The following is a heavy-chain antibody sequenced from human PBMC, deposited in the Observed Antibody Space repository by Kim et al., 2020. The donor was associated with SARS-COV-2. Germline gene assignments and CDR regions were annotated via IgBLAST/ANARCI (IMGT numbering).Heavy chain of an antibody. D-gene: IGHD3-10*01. V-gene: IGHV3-48*02. J-gene: IGHJ2*01. Sequence: GGSLRLSCAASGFTFSSYSMNWVRQAPGKGLELVSYISSSSSTIYYADSVKGRFTISRDNAKNSLYLQMNSLRDEDTAVYYCARDRRPSYGSGSYRDWYFDLWGRGTLVTVSS. CDR1: GFTFSSYS. CDR2: ISSSSSTI. CDR3: ARDRRPSYGSGSYRDWYFDL.